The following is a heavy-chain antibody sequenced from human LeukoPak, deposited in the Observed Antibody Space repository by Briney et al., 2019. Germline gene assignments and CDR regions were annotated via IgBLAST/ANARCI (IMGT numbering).Heavy chain of an antibody. Sequence: GGSLRLSCAASGFTFSSYSMNWVRQAPGKGLEWVSHILSSGDYIHYADSVKGRFSISRDNPKDSLYLQINSLRAEDTPVYYCARDISAAAAITLFHHWRQGILVSVPS. J-gene: IGHJ4*02. V-gene: IGHV3-21*05. CDR1: GFTFSSYS. D-gene: IGHD2-2*01. CDR3: ARDISAAAAITLFHH. CDR2: ILSSGDYI.